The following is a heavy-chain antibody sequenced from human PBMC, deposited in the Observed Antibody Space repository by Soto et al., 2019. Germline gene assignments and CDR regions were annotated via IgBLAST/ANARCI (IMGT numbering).Heavy chain of an antibody. CDR3: ARDLTSSNWSQNGRDHH. Sequence: GGSLRLSCAASGFTFSSYSMNWVRQAPGKGLEWVSSISSSSSYIYYADSVKGRFTISRDNAKNSLYLQMNSLRAEDTAVYYCARDLTSSNWSQNGRDHHCVQRALLTVSA. J-gene: IGHJ1*01. D-gene: IGHD6-13*01. CDR1: GFTFSSYS. CDR2: ISSSSSYI. V-gene: IGHV3-21*01.